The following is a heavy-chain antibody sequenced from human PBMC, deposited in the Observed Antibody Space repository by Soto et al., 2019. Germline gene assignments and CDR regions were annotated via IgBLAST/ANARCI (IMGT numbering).Heavy chain of an antibody. CDR1: GFIFTDWF. CDR3: AKEGAIPGEVDA. V-gene: IGHV1-46*01. D-gene: IGHD2-21*01. J-gene: IGHJ1*01. CDR2: INTSGGNS. Sequence: HLAQSGPEVKRPGASVKISCKASGFIFTDWFMPWVRQAPGQGPEWMGIINTSGGNSIYSQKFQDRVTMTRDTSTSTLYVELSSLTSADTAVYYCAKEGAIPGEVDAWGQGTLVTVSS.